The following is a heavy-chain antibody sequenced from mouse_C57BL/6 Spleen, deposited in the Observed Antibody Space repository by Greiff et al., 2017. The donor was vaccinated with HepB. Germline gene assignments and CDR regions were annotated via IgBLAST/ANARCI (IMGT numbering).Heavy chain of an antibody. Sequence: QVQLQQPGAELVKPGASVKLSCKASGYTFTSYWMHWVKQRPGQGLEWIGMIHPNSGSTNYNEKFKSKATLTVDKSSSTAYMQLSSLTSEDSAVYDCARERTAQATLNAMDYWGQGTSVTVSS. V-gene: IGHV1-64*01. J-gene: IGHJ4*01. D-gene: IGHD3-2*02. CDR1: GYTFTSYW. CDR3: ARERTAQATLNAMDY. CDR2: IHPNSGST.